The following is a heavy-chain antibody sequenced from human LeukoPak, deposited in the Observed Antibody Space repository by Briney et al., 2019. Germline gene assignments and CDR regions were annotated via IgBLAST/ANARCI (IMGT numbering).Heavy chain of an antibody. Sequence: GGSLRLSCAASGFIFSSYGMSWVRQAPGKGLEWVSAISGSGGSTYYADSVKGRFTISRDNSKNTLYLQMNSLRAEDTAVYYCAKGGGYYYGYFQHWGQGTLVTVSS. J-gene: IGHJ1*01. D-gene: IGHD3-22*01. CDR1: GFIFSSYG. CDR3: AKGGGYYYGYFQH. V-gene: IGHV3-23*01. CDR2: ISGSGGST.